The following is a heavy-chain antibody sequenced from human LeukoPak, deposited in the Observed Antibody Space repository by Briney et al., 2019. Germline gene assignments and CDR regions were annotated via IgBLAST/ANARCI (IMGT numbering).Heavy chain of an antibody. D-gene: IGHD4-23*01. CDR2: IYYSGST. CDR1: GGSISSYY. CDR3: ARHSTVVTSHFDY. Sequence: SETLSLTCTVSGGSISSYYWSWIRQPPGKGLEWIGYIYYSGSTNYNPSLKSRVTISVDTSKNQFSLKLSSVTAADTAVYYCARHSTVVTSHFDYWGQGTLVTVSS. J-gene: IGHJ4*02. V-gene: IGHV4-59*08.